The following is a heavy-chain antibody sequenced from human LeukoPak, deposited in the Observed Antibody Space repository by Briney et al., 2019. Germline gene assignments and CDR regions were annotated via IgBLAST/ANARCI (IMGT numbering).Heavy chain of an antibody. Sequence: SETLSLTWTVSGGSISSISYYWGWIRQPPGKGLEWIGSIYYSGSTYYNPSLKSRVTISVDTSKNQFSLKLSSVTAADTAVYYCARHPLSGYDSYYYYGMDVWGQGTTVTVSS. V-gene: IGHV4-39*01. D-gene: IGHD5-12*01. J-gene: IGHJ6*02. CDR1: GGSISSISYY. CDR2: IYYSGST. CDR3: ARHPLSGYDSYYYYGMDV.